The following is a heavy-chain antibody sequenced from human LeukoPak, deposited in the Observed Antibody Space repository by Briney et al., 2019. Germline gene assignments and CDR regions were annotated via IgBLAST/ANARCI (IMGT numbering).Heavy chain of an antibody. Sequence: GGSLRLSCAASGFTFSSYSMNWVRQAPGKRLEWVSSISSSSSYIYYADSVKGRFTVSRDNAKNSLYLQMNSLRAEDTAVYYCAGRVVPLDAFDIWGQGTMVTVSS. J-gene: IGHJ3*02. CDR3: AGRVVPLDAFDI. D-gene: IGHD3-3*01. CDR1: GFTFSSYS. CDR2: ISSSSSYI. V-gene: IGHV3-21*01.